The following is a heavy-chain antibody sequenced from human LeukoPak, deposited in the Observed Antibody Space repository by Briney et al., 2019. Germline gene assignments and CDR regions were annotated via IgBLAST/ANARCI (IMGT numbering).Heavy chain of an antibody. CDR2: ISSSGSTI. Sequence: PGGSLRLSCAASGFTFSSYEMNWVRQAPGKGLEWVSYISSSGSTIYYADSAKGRFTISRDNAKNSLSLQMNSLRAEDTAVYYCASGRAGSGWFWGQGTLVTVSS. D-gene: IGHD6-19*01. V-gene: IGHV3-48*03. CDR1: GFTFSSYE. CDR3: ASGRAGSGWF. J-gene: IGHJ4*02.